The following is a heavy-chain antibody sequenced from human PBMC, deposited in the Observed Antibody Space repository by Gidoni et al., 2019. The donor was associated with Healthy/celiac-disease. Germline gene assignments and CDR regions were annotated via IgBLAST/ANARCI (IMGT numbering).Heavy chain of an antibody. CDR3: ARDHAYYDSSGDAFDI. Sequence: QVQLVECGGGLGQPGRSLRLHWAASGFTFSSYAMHWVRQAPGKGLEWVAVISYDGSKKYYADSVKGRFTISRDNSKNSLYLQINSLRAEDTAVYYCARDHAYYDSSGDAFDIWGQGTMVTVSS. D-gene: IGHD3-22*01. V-gene: IGHV3-30*04. CDR2: ISYDGSKK. CDR1: GFTFSSYA. J-gene: IGHJ3*02.